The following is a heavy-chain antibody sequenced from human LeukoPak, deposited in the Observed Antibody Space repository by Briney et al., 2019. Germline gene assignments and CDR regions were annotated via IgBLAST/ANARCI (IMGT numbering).Heavy chain of an antibody. Sequence: SETLSLTCTVSGDSITGYYWGWIRQPPGRGLEWIGYIFYTGSSNYNAPLKSRVTMSVDTSKSQFSLKLSSVTAADTAVYYCARHPRWEMRGWFDPWGQGILVTVSS. CDR1: GDSITGYY. J-gene: IGHJ5*02. V-gene: IGHV4-59*08. CDR2: IFYTGSS. D-gene: IGHD1-26*01. CDR3: ARHPRWEMRGWFDP.